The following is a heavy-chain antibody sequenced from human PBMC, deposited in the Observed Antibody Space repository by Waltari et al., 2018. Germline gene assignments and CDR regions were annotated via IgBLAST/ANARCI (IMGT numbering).Heavy chain of an antibody. CDR1: GGSINNYF. Sequence: QVPLQESGPGLVKPSETLSLTCSVSGGSINNYFWNWIRQPPGQGLQWIGYIRHTGITKSNPSLKSRVTMAVDTSKIQFSLRLTSVSATDTAVYFCARWDSPGRYFGDWGQGTPVTFSS. J-gene: IGHJ4*02. CDR2: IRHTGIT. D-gene: IGHD1-20*01. V-gene: IGHV4-59*08. CDR3: ARWDSPGRYFGD.